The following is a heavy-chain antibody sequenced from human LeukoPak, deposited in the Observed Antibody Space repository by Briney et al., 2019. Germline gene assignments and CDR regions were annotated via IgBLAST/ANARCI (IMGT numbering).Heavy chain of an antibody. D-gene: IGHD3-22*01. CDR2: ISWDGDST. V-gene: IGHV3-43D*03. J-gene: IGHJ4*02. Sequence: SRGSLRLSCAASGFTFDDYAMHWVRPAPGKGLECVSLISWDGDSTYYSDSVKGRFTISRDNNKNSLYLQMNSLRTEDTALYYCATAPYDSIGIFDYWGQGTLVTVSS. CDR3: ATAPYDSIGIFDY. CDR1: GFTFDDYA.